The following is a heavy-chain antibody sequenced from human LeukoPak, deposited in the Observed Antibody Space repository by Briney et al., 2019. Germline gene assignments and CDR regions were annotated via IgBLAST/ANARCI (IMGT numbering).Heavy chain of an antibody. Sequence: SQTLSLTCAISGDSVSSKSASWNWIRQSPSRGLEWLGRTYYRSKWHNEYAVSVKSRTSINPDTSKNQFSLQLSSVTPEDTAVYYCARAGGTFDNWGQGTLVTVS. CDR3: ARAGGTFDN. J-gene: IGHJ4*02. D-gene: IGHD1-1*01. V-gene: IGHV6-1*01. CDR1: GDSVSSKSAS. CDR2: TYYRSKWHN.